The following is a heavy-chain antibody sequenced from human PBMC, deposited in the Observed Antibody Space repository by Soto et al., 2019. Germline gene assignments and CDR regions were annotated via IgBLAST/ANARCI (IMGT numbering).Heavy chain of an antibody. CDR2: IYYSGST. CDR1: GGSISSNSYY. J-gene: IGHJ4*02. Sequence: QLQLQASGPGLVEPSETLSLTCTVSGGSISSNSYYWGWIRQPPGEGLEWIGRIYYSGSTYYNPSLKSRVTISVDTSKNQFSLKLSSVTAADTAVYYCANGAYCGGDCYSDWGQGTLVTVSS. V-gene: IGHV4-39*01. D-gene: IGHD2-21*02. CDR3: ANGAYCGGDCYSD.